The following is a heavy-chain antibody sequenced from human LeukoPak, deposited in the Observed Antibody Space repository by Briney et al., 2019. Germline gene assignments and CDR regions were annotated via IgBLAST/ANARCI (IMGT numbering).Heavy chain of an antibody. CDR2: INHSGST. CDR3: ARAYCSSTSCEFDY. J-gene: IGHJ4*02. Sequence: SETLSLTCAVYGGSFSGYYWSWIRQPPGKGLKWIGEINHSGSTNYNPSLKSRVTISVDTSKNQFSLKLSSVTAADTAVYYCARAYCSSTSCEFDYRGQGTLVTVSS. D-gene: IGHD2-2*01. CDR1: GGSFSGYY. V-gene: IGHV4-34*01.